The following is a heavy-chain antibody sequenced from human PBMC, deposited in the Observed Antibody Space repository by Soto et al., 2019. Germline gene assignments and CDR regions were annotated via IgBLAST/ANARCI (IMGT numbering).Heavy chain of an antibody. V-gene: IGHV1-69*01. J-gene: IGHJ6*02. D-gene: IGHD1-26*01. CDR3: ARGQVVECELPNYGMDV. CDR2: IIPIFGTA. CDR1: GGTFSSYA. Sequence: QVQLVQSGAEVKKPGSSVKVSCKASGGTFSSYAISWVRPAPGHGLEWMGGIIPIFGTANYAQKFQGRVTITADESTGTAYMELSSLRSEDTAVYYCARGQVVECELPNYGMDVLCQGTTVTVS.